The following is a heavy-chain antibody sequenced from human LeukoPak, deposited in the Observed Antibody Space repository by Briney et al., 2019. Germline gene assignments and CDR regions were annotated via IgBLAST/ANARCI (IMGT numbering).Heavy chain of an antibody. Sequence: GGSLRLSCAASGFTFSSYAMSWVRQAPGKGLEWVSAISGSGGSTYYADSVRGRFTISRDNSKNTLYLQMNSLRAEDTAVYYCATLVVINPLDYWGQGTLVTVSS. D-gene: IGHD3-22*01. J-gene: IGHJ4*02. CDR1: GFTFSSYA. V-gene: IGHV3-23*01. CDR3: ATLVVINPLDY. CDR2: ISGSGGST.